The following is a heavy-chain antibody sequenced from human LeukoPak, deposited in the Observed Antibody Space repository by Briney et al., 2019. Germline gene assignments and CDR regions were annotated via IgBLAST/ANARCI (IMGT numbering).Heavy chain of an antibody. CDR2: ISYDGSNK. CDR3: ASSWSAFDAFDI. Sequence: GGSLRLSCAASGFTFSSYAMHWVRQAPGKGLEWVAVISYDGSNKYYADSVKGRFTISRDNSKNTLYLQMNSLRAEDTAVYYCASSWSAFDAFDIWGQGTMVTVSS. D-gene: IGHD3-3*01. J-gene: IGHJ3*02. CDR1: GFTFSSYA. V-gene: IGHV3-30-3*01.